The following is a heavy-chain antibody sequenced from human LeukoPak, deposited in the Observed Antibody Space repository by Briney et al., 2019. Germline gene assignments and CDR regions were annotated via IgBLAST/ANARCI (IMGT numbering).Heavy chain of an antibody. CDR1: GFTFSSYS. CDR3: ARFSSGWLFDY. V-gene: IGHV3-48*01. J-gene: IGHJ4*02. Sequence: GGSLRLSCAASGFTFSSYSMNWVRQAPGKGLEWVSYITSSSSPIYYADSVKGRFTISRDNAKNSLYLQMNSLRAEDTAVYYCARFSSGWLFDYWGQGTLVTVSS. CDR2: ITSSSSPI. D-gene: IGHD6-19*01.